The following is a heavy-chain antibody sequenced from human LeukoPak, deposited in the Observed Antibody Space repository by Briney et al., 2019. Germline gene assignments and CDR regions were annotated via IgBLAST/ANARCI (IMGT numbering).Heavy chain of an antibody. CDR1: GYILTELS. D-gene: IGHD1-26*01. J-gene: IGHJ4*02. CDR2: FDPEDGET. CDR3: ATVHSGSYVDFDY. Sequence: ASVKVSCKVSGYILTELSIHWVRQAPGKGLEWMGGFDPEDGETIYAPKFQGRVTMTEDTSTDTAYMELSSLRSEDTAVYYCATVHSGSYVDFDYWGQGTLVTVSS. V-gene: IGHV1-24*01.